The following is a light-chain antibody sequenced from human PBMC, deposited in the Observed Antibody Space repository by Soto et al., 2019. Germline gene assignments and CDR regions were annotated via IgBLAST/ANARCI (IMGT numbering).Light chain of an antibody. J-gene: IGLJ3*02. CDR1: TSDVGRYNY. Sequence: QSALTQPASVSGSPGQSITISCTGTTSDVGRYNYVSWHQQHPGKAPKLLIFDVSNRPSGVSDRFSASKSGNTASLTISGLQAEDEADYYCNSYTTGTTWVFGGGTKVTVL. CDR3: NSYTTGTTWV. V-gene: IGLV2-14*01. CDR2: DVS.